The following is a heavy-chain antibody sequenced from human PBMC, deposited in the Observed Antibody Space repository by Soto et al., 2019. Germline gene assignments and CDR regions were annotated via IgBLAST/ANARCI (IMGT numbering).Heavy chain of an antibody. D-gene: IGHD3-22*01. CDR3: ASEVTYSYDSSGYYGMDV. Sequence: GGSLRLSCAASGFTFDDYTMHWVRQAPGKGLEWVSLISWDGGSTYYADSVKGRFTISRDNSKNSLYLQMNSLRTEDTALYYCASEVTYSYDSSGYYGMDVWGQGTTVTVS. CDR1: GFTFDDYT. J-gene: IGHJ6*02. CDR2: ISWDGGST. V-gene: IGHV3-43*01.